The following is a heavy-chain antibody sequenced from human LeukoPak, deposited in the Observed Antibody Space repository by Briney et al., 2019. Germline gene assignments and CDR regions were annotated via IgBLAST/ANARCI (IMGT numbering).Heavy chain of an antibody. CDR3: ARGRQWSRAAGFDY. CDR1: GGSISSNTYF. Sequence: SETLSLTCNVSGGSISSNTYFWGWIRRPPGKGLEWIGSIRYSGSTYYNPSLKSRVTISVDTSKNQFSLKLSSVTAADTAVYYCARGRQWSRAAGFDYWGQGTLVTVSS. J-gene: IGHJ4*02. D-gene: IGHD6-19*01. V-gene: IGHV4-39*07. CDR2: IRYSGST.